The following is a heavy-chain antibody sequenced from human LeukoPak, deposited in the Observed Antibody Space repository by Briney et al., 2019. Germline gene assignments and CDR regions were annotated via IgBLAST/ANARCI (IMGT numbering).Heavy chain of an antibody. CDR3: VARRTAVAGGIDY. CDR2: ISYDGSNK. J-gene: IGHJ4*02. V-gene: IGHV3-30*01. CDR1: GFTFSSYA. Sequence: PGGSLRLSCAASGFTFSSYAMHWVRQAPGKGLEWVAVISYDGSNKYYADSVEGRFTISRDNSKNTLYLQMNSLRAEDTAVYHCVARRTAVAGGIDYWGQGTLVTVSS. D-gene: IGHD6-19*01.